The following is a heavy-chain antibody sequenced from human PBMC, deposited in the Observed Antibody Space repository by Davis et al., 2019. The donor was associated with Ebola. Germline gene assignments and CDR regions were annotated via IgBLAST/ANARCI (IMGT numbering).Heavy chain of an antibody. V-gene: IGHV3-23*01. CDR2: ISGSGGST. Sequence: GESLKISCAASGFTFSSYAMSWVRQAPGTGLEWVSSISGSGGSTYYADSLKGRFTFSRDNSKNTLYLQMTRLRAEDTAVYYCAKSGPNDLQSSRAFDIWGQGTMVTVSS. CDR3: AKSGPNDLQSSRAFDI. J-gene: IGHJ3*02. D-gene: IGHD2-2*01. CDR1: GFTFSSYA.